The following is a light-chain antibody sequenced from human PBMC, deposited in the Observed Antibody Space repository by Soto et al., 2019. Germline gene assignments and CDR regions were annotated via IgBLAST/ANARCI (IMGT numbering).Light chain of an antibody. J-gene: IGKJ2*01. Sequence: EVVLTQSPGTLSLSPGESASLSCRATQSVSSSYLAWYQQKPGQAPRLLIYGASSRPTGIPARFSGSGSGTDFPLTISRLETDDFAVYYCQLYGTSPMYTFGQGTKLEIK. V-gene: IGKV3-20*01. CDR3: QLYGTSPMYT. CDR2: GAS. CDR1: QSVSSSY.